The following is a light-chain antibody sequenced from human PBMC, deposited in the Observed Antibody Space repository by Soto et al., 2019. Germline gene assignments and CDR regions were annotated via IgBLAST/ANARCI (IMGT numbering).Light chain of an antibody. Sequence: IVLTQSPGTLSLSPGEGATLSCRASQPVNSGYFAWYQQKPGQAPRLLMYGVSTRDTGIPDRFSGSGAGTDFTLTSSRLAHGEFAVYYCQVYGSSPKKFGQGTKVEFK. J-gene: IGKJ1*01. CDR2: GVS. CDR3: QVYGSSPKK. V-gene: IGKV3-20*01. CDR1: QPVNSGY.